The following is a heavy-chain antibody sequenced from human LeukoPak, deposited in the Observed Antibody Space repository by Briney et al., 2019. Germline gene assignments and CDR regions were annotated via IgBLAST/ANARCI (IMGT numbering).Heavy chain of an antibody. CDR1: GGSISSSSYY. V-gene: IGHV4-39*07. Sequence: SETLSLTCTVSGGSISSSSYYWGWIRQPPGKGLEWIGSIYYSGSTYYNPSLKSRVTISVDRSKNQFSLKLSSVTAADTAVYYCARLVRGIYDYFDYWGQGTLVTVSS. D-gene: IGHD3-10*01. J-gene: IGHJ4*02. CDR3: ARLVRGIYDYFDY. CDR2: IYYSGST.